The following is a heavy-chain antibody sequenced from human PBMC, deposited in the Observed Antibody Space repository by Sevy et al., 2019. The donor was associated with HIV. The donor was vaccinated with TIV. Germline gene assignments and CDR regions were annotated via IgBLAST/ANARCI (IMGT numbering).Heavy chain of an antibody. Sequence: GSLRLSCAASGFPFTTYAVHWVRQAPGKGLEWLAVISFNGVNKFYADSVRGRFTISRDNSENTMYLQMNSLRVEDTAMYYCARDVSGGERLGQLSAYFDYWGQGTMVTVSS. CDR2: ISFNGVNK. J-gene: IGHJ4*02. CDR3: ARDVSGGERLGQLSAYFDY. V-gene: IGHV3-30-3*01. D-gene: IGHD3-16*02. CDR1: GFPFTTYA.